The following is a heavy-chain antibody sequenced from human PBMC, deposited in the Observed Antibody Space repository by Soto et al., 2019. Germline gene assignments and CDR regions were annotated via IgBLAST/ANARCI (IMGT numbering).Heavy chain of an antibody. CDR1: GFTFSSFA. V-gene: IGHV3-23*01. CDR3: AKGIMAAASATTSAFDP. J-gene: IGHJ5*02. D-gene: IGHD6-25*01. CDR2: VDGSGYDT. Sequence: ERQLLESGGGLVQPGGSRRLSCVASGFTFSSFAMGWVRQSPGTGLEWVAGVDGSGYDTSFAASVNGRFTISRDNSENTLFLHMTNLRAEDTARYYCAKGIMAAASATTSAFDPWGPGTVVSVS.